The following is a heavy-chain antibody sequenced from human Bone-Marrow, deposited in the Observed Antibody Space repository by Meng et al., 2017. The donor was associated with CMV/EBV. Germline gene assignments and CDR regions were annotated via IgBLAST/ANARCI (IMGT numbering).Heavy chain of an antibody. J-gene: IGHJ6*02. CDR2: INPNSGGT. Sequence: ASVKVSCKASGYTFTGYFFHWVRQAPGQGLEWMGWINPNSGGTNYAQKFQGRVTMTRDTSISTAYMELSRLRSDDTAVYYCARVGAKEYYYYGMDVWGQGTTVTVSS. CDR1: GYTFTGYF. V-gene: IGHV1-2*02. CDR3: ARVGAKEYYYYGMDV.